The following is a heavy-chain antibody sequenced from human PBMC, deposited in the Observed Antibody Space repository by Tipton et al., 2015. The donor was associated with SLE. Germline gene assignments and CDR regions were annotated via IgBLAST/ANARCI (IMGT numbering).Heavy chain of an antibody. V-gene: IGHV4-39*01. CDR3: ARLRVVADTPDNFDY. J-gene: IGHJ4*02. Sequence: LRLSCTVSGASISTSGYCWSWIRQPPGKGLEWIGSICYDGNTNYNPSLKSRVTISVDTSGSRFSLKLSSVTATGTAVYYCARLRVVADTPDNFDYWGQGTLVTVSS. CDR1: GASISTSGYC. CDR2: ICYDGNT. D-gene: IGHD2-15*01.